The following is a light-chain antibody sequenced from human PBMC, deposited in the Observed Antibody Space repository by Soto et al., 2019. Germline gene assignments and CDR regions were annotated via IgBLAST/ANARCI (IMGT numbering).Light chain of an antibody. CDR2: DAS. CDR3: QQFNNYLIP. Sequence: EIHRTQSPSTLSASVGDRVTITCRASQSISSWLSWYQQKPGKAPNLLIYDASSLESGVPSRFSGSGSGTDFTLTISSLQPEDFATYYCQQFNNYLIPFGQGTRLEI. V-gene: IGKV1-5*01. CDR1: QSISSW. J-gene: IGKJ5*01.